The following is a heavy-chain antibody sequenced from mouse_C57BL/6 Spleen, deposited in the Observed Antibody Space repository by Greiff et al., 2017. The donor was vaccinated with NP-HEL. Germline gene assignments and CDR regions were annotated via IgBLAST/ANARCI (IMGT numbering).Heavy chain of an antibody. CDR1: GYTFTDYN. Sequence: VQLKQSGPELVKPGASVKIPCKASGYTFTDYNMDWVKQSHGKSLEWIGDINPNNGGTIYNQKFKGKATLTVDKSSSTAYMELRSLTSEDTAVYYCARSLTTVVATGYFDVWGTGTTVTVSS. CDR2: INPNNGGT. D-gene: IGHD1-1*01. J-gene: IGHJ1*03. V-gene: IGHV1-18*01. CDR3: ARSLTTVVATGYFDV.